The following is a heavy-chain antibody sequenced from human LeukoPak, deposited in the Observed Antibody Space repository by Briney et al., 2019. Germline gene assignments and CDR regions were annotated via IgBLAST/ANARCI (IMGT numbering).Heavy chain of an antibody. J-gene: IGHJ5*02. Sequence: PGGSLRLSCAASGFTFSSYAMSWVRQAPRKGLEWVSGITGSGGSTYYADSVKGRFTISRDNSKNTLYLQMNSLRAEDTAVYYRAKASDNWNYENWFDPWGQGTLVTVSS. CDR3: AKASDNWNYENWFDP. CDR2: ITGSGGST. V-gene: IGHV3-23*01. CDR1: GFTFSSYA. D-gene: IGHD1-7*01.